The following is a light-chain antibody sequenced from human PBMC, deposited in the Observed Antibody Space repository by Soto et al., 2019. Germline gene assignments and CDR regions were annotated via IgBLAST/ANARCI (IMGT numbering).Light chain of an antibody. CDR3: QKYGSSPYT. Sequence: EIVLTQSPGTLSLSPGERATLSCRASQSVSSSYLAWYQQKPGQAPRLLIYGASSRATGIPDRFSGSGSGTDFTLTISRLEPEDCAVYYCQKYGSSPYTFGQVTKLEIK. J-gene: IGKJ2*01. CDR2: GAS. CDR1: QSVSSSY. V-gene: IGKV3-20*01.